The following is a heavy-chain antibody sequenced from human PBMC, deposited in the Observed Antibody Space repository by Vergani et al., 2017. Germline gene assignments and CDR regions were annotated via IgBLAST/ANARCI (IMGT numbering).Heavy chain of an antibody. Sequence: QVQLQQSGPGLVKPSQTLSLTCAISGDSVSSKSAAWNWIRQSPARGLEWLGRTYFKPRWYNEYAISVKSRITINPDTSKNQFSMQLNSVTPEDTAIYYCVRGFFFLVMDVWGRGTVVTFS. J-gene: IGHJ6*02. CDR3: VRGFFFLVMDV. V-gene: IGHV6-1*01. CDR1: GDSVSSKSAA. CDR2: TYFKPRWYN. D-gene: IGHD6-25*01.